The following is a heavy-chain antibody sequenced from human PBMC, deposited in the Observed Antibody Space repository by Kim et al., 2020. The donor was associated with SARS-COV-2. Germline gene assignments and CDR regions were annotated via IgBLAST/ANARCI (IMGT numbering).Heavy chain of an antibody. CDR3: ARGYYYDSSGSLYYGMDV. Sequence: ASVKVSCKASGYTFTGYYMHWVRQAPGQGLEWMGWINPNSGGTNYAQKFQGCVTMTRDTSISTAYMELSRLRSDDTAVYYCARGYYYDSSGSLYYGMDVWGQGTTVTVSS. CDR1: GYTFTGYY. CDR2: INPNSGGT. J-gene: IGHJ6*02. D-gene: IGHD3-22*01. V-gene: IGHV1-2*04.